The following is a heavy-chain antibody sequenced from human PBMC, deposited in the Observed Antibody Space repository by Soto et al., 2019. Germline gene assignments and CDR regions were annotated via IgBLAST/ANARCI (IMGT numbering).Heavy chain of an antibody. CDR3: ASGLGFAFDI. D-gene: IGHD1-26*01. J-gene: IGHJ3*02. V-gene: IGHV3-48*02. CDR2: ISSGGITI. CDR1: GFTFSSYS. Sequence: EVQLVESGGGLVQPGGSLRLSCAASGFTFSSYSMNWVRQAPGKGLEWVSYISSGGITIYYTDSVKGRFTISRDNAKNSRYLQINSLRDEDTAVYYCASGLGFAFDIWGQGTMVTVSS.